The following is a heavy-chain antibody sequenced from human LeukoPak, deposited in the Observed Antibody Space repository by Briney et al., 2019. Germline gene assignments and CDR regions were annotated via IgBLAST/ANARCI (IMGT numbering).Heavy chain of an antibody. CDR3: ARRALIVPRFDP. CDR1: GGSISTYY. V-gene: IGHV4-59*01. J-gene: IGHJ5*02. D-gene: IGHD3-22*01. CDR2: IYYSGST. Sequence: SETLSLTCTVSGGSISTYYWSWIRQPPGKGLEWIGYIYYSGSTNYNPSLKSRVTISVDTSKNQFSLKLTSVTAADTAVYYCARRALIVPRFDPWGQGTLVTVSS.